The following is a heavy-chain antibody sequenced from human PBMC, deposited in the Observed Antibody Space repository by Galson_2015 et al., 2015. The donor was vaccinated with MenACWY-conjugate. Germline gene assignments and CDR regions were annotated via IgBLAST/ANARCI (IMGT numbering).Heavy chain of an antibody. CDR3: ARGADSGWYPDY. Sequence: SVKVSCKASGYTFTSYAIHWVRQAPGQRLEWMGWINAGNGDTKYSQKFQGRVTITRDTSASIVYMELSSLASEDTAVYYCARGADSGWYPDYWGQGTLLPVSS. V-gene: IGHV1-3*01. CDR2: INAGNGDT. D-gene: IGHD6-19*01. CDR1: GYTFTSYA. J-gene: IGHJ4*02.